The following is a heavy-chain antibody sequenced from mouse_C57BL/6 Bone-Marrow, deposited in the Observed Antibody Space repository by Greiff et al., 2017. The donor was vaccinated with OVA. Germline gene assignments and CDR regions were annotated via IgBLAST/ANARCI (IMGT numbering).Heavy chain of an antibody. J-gene: IGHJ2*01. CDR3: VRESFPVYYYGTLDY. V-gene: IGHV10-3*01. Sequence: EVKLMESGGGLVQPKGSLKLSCAASGFTFNTYAMHWVRQAPGKGLEWVARIRSKSSNYATSYADSVKDRFTISRDDSQSMLYLQMNNLKTEDTAMYYCVRESFPVYYYGTLDYWGQGTTLTVSS. CDR2: IRSKSSNYAT. D-gene: IGHD1-1*01. CDR1: GFTFNTYA.